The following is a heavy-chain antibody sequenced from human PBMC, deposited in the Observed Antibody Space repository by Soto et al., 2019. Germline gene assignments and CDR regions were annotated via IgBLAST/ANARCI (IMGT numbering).Heavy chain of an antibody. CDR1: GGSISSGDYY. J-gene: IGHJ3*02. CDR2: IYYSGST. CDR3: ARDYPRGQLADAFDI. Sequence: SETLSLTCTVSGGSISSGDYYWSWIRQPPGKGLEWIGYIYYSGSTYYNPSLKSRVTISVDTSKNQFSLKLSSVTAADTAVYYCARDYPRGQLADAFDIWGQGTMVTV. D-gene: IGHD6-6*01. V-gene: IGHV4-30-4*01.